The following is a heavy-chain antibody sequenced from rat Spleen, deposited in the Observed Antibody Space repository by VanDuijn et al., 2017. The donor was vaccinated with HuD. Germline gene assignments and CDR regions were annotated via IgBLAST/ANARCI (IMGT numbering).Heavy chain of an antibody. J-gene: IGHJ3*01. CDR3: VRQDTSGYSNWLDY. CDR1: GFTFSDYN. Sequence: EVQLVESGGGLVQPGRSLKLSCAASGFTFSDYNMAWVRQAPKKGLEWVATISSDGGRNFYRDSVKGRFTVSRENAKSTLYFLMDSLRSEDTATYYCVRQDTSGYSNWLDYWGQGTLVTVSS. V-gene: IGHV5-7*01. D-gene: IGHD4-3*01. CDR2: ISSDGGRN.